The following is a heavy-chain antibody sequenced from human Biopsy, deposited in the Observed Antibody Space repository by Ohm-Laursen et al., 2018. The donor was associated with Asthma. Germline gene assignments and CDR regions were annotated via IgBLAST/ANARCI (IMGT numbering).Heavy chain of an antibody. CDR2: IGVAGTP. J-gene: IGHJ5*02. V-gene: IGHV3-23*01. CDR3: ARASVAASSNWFDP. CDR1: GLTFSNYA. D-gene: IGHD6-19*01. Sequence: SLRLSCAASGLTFSNYAMSWVRQAPGKGLEWVAAIGVAGTPYCAEFVKGRFTISRDNSQSTLFLQINSLSAEDTAVYYCARASVAASSNWFDPWGQGTLVTVSS.